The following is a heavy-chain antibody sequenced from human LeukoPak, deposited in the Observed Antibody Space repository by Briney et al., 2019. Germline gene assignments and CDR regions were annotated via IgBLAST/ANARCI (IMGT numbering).Heavy chain of an antibody. CDR1: GYSFTSYW. CDR2: IDPSDSYT. J-gene: IGHJ4*02. D-gene: IGHD3-22*01. V-gene: IGHV5-10-1*01. CDR3: ARNYDSSGYDEFFDY. Sequence: GESLQISCKGSGYSFTSYWISWVRQMPGKGLEWMGRIDPSDSYTNYSPSFQGHVTISADKSISTAYLQGSSLKASDTAMYYCARNYDSSGYDEFFDYWGQGTLVTVSS.